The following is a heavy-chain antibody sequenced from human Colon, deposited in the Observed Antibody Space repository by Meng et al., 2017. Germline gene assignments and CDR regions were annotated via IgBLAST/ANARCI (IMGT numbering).Heavy chain of an antibody. CDR2: INTYTGNP. D-gene: IGHD4-17*01. CDR1: GYDFTNYG. V-gene: IGHV7-4-1*02. CDR3: ATAVTTVPFDY. Sequence: QGQSVAFGAELKKPGASVKVSCKASGYDFTNYGMNWVRQAPGQGLEWIGWINTYTGNPAYAQGFTGRFVFSLDTSVSTAYLQISSLKAEDTAVYYCATAVTTVPFDYWGQGTLVIVSS. J-gene: IGHJ4*02.